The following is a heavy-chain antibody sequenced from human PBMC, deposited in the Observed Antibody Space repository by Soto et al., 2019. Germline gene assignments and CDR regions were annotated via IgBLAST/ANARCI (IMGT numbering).Heavy chain of an antibody. CDR3: AFQGGYGGPFDY. CDR1: GFSVSSNY. V-gene: IGHV3-66*01. D-gene: IGHD5-12*01. J-gene: IGHJ4*02. CDR2: IYSGGSA. Sequence: EVQLVESGGGLVQPGGSLRLSCAVSGFSVSSNYMSWVRQAPGKGLEWVSVIYSGGSADYADSVKGRFTISRDNSKNTLYLQMNSLRAEDTAVYYCAFQGGYGGPFDYWGQGTLVTVSS.